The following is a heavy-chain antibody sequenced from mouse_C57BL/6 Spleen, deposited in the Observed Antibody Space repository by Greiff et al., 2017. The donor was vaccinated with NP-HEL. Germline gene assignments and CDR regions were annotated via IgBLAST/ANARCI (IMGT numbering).Heavy chain of an antibody. Sequence: VQLQQPGAELVKPGASVKLSCKASGYTFTSYWMHWVKQRPGRGLEWIGRIDPNRGGTKYNEKFKSKATLTVDKPSSTAYMQLSSLTSEDSAVYYCAREGLRREFAYWGQGTLVTVSA. V-gene: IGHV1-72*01. CDR2: IDPNRGGT. CDR1: GYTFTSYW. CDR3: AREGLRREFAY. J-gene: IGHJ3*01. D-gene: IGHD2-12*01.